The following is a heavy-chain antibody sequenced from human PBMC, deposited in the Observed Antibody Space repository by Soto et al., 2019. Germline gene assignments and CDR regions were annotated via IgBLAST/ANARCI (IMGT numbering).Heavy chain of an antibody. CDR3: ARVQRVAVSAYYYYYYGMDV. CDR1: GGSFSGYY. CDR2: INHSGST. D-gene: IGHD6-19*01. J-gene: IGHJ6*02. V-gene: IGHV4-34*01. Sequence: SETLSLTCSGYGGSFSGYYWSWIRQPPGKGLEWIGEINHSGSTNYNPSLKSRVTISVDTSKNQFSLKLSSVTAADTAVYYCARVQRVAVSAYYYYYYGMDVWGQGTTVTVSS.